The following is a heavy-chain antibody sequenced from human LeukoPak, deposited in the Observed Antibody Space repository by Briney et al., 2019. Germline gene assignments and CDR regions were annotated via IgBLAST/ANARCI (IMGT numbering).Heavy chain of an antibody. CDR1: GFTFDDYG. V-gene: IGHV3-9*01. CDR3: AKDAEPTYPYGKIDY. CDR2: ISWNSGSI. D-gene: IGHD3-10*01. Sequence: GGSLRLSCAASGFTFDDYGMHWVRQAPGKGLEWVSGISWNSGSIGYADSVKGRFTISRDNAKNSLYLQMNSLRAEDTALYYCAKDAEPTYPYGKIDYWGQGTLVTVSS. J-gene: IGHJ4*02.